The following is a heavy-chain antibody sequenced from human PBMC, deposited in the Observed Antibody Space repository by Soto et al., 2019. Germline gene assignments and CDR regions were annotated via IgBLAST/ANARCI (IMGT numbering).Heavy chain of an antibody. CDR3: ARSSHKESWFAP. D-gene: IGHD6-19*01. CDR1: GGSLNNFY. V-gene: IGHV4-4*07. J-gene: IGHJ5*02. CDR2: IHASGNT. Sequence: PSETLSLTCSVSGGSLNNFYWNWIRQTAGKGLEWIGRIHASGNTNYNPSLKSRTTLSVDTSKNQFSLKVRSVTAADTAVYYCARSSHKESWFAPWGQGTLVTVSS.